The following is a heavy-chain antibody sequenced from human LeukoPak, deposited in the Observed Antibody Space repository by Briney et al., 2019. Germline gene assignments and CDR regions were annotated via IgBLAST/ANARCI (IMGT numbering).Heavy chain of an antibody. V-gene: IGHV3-48*04. J-gene: IGHJ4*02. CDR1: GFTFSTYG. D-gene: IGHD6-13*01. CDR2: IGSSGRTI. CDR3: AKTGRSGYSSSWDFDY. Sequence: GGSLRLSCAASGFTFSTYGMHWVRQAPGKGLEWVSNIGSSGRTIFYADSVKGRFTISRDNAKNSLYLQMNSLRAEDTAVYYCAKTGRSGYSSSWDFDYWGQGTLVTVSS.